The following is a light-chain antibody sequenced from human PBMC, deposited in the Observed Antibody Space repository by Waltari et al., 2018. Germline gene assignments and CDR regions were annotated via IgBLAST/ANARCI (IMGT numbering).Light chain of an antibody. J-gene: IGKJ2*01. Sequence: AIRMTQSPSSLSAPTVDRVTITCRASQGISSYLAWYQQKPGKAPKLLIYAASTLRSGVPSRFSGSGSGTDFTLTISCLQSEDFATYYCQQYYSYPYTFGQGTKLEIK. CDR1: QGISSY. CDR2: AAS. CDR3: QQYYSYPYT. V-gene: IGKV1-8*01.